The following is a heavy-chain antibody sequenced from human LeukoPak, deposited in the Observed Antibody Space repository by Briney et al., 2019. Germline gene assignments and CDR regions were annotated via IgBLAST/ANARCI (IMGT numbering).Heavy chain of an antibody. Sequence: KVGESLKISCEGSGYSFTSYWIGWLRQMPGEGLEWMGIIYPGDSDTRYRPSFQGQVTISADKSISTAYLQWSSLKASDTAMYYCARLFQYSSSWYYPYWGQGTLFTVSS. V-gene: IGHV5-51*01. D-gene: IGHD6-13*01. CDR1: GYSFTSYW. J-gene: IGHJ4*02. CDR3: ARLFQYSSSWYYPY. CDR2: IYPGDSDT.